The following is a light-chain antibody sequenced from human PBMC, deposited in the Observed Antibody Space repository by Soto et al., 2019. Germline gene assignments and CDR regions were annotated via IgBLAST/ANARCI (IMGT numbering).Light chain of an antibody. Sequence: EIVLTQSPGTLSLSPGERATLSCRASQSVGSSQLAWYQQNPGQAPRLVICGASSRATDPPDRFSGSGSGKYFTLTISSREHEDFEVYYCQQYGSSPRTFGQVTKVEIK. CDR2: GAS. J-gene: IGKJ1*01. CDR3: QQYGSSPRT. V-gene: IGKV3-20*01. CDR1: QSVGSSQ.